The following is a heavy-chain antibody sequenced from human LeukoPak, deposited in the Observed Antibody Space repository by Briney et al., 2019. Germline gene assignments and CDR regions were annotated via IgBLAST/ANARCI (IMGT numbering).Heavy chain of an antibody. V-gene: IGHV3-23*01. D-gene: IGHD3-3*01. CDR2: ISDSGGST. Sequence: GGSLRLSCAASGFTYSSYALSWVRQAPGKGLEWVSAISDSGGSTYYADSVKGRFTISRDNSKNTLYLQMNSLRAEDTAVYYCATYDFWSGYGVGYWGQGTLVTVSS. CDR3: ATYDFWSGYGVGY. CDR1: GFTYSSYA. J-gene: IGHJ4*02.